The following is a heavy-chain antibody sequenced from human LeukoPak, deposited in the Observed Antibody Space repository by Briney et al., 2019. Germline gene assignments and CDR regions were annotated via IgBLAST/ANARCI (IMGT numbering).Heavy chain of an antibody. CDR2: ISGSGGST. CDR3: AKASYCSGGSCYVPLYYYYYGMDV. Sequence: PGGSLRLSCAASGFTFSSYSMNWVRQAPGKGLEWVSAISGSGGSTYYADSVKGRFTISRDNSKNTLYLQMNSLRAEDTAVYYCAKASYCSGGSCYVPLYYYYYGMDVWGQGTTVTVSS. V-gene: IGHV3-23*01. CDR1: GFTFSSYS. D-gene: IGHD2-15*01. J-gene: IGHJ6*02.